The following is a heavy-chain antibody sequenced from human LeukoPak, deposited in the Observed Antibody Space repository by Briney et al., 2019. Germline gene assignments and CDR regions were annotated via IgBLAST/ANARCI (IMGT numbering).Heavy chain of an antibody. Sequence: MAGESLKISCKGSGYSFTSYWIGWVRQMPGKGLEWMGIIYPGDSDTRYSPSFQGQVTISADKSICTAYLQWSSLKASDTAMYYCARLNYYYDRSGYYYGYWGQGTLVTVSS. V-gene: IGHV5-51*01. CDR2: IYPGDSDT. CDR1: GYSFTSYW. J-gene: IGHJ4*02. D-gene: IGHD3-22*01. CDR3: ARLNYYYDRSGYYYGY.